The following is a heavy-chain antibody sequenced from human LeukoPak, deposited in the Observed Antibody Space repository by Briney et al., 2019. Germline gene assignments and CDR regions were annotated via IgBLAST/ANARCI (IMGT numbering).Heavy chain of an antibody. CDR3: ARDNIVATEGFDY. Sequence: GGSLRLSCAASGFTFSSYSMNWVRQAPGKGLEWVSSISSSSSYIYYADSVKGRFTISRDNAKNSLYLQMNSLRAEDTAVYYCARDNIVATEGFDYWGQGTLVTVSS. J-gene: IGHJ4*02. CDR1: GFTFSSYS. CDR2: ISSSSSYI. D-gene: IGHD5-12*01. V-gene: IGHV3-21*01.